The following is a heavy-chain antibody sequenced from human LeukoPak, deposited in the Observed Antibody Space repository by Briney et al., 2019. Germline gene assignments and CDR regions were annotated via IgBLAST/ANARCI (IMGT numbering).Heavy chain of an antibody. V-gene: IGHV4-59*01. CDR3: ARDSSAMIVVVITKGAFDY. D-gene: IGHD3-22*01. CDR2: IYYSGST. J-gene: IGHJ4*02. Sequence: SETLSLTCTVSGGSISSYYWSWIRQPPGKGLEWIGYIYYSGSTNYNPSLKSRVTISVDTSKNQFSLKLSSVTAADTAVYYCARDSSAMIVVVITKGAFDYWGQGTLVTVSS. CDR1: GGSISSYY.